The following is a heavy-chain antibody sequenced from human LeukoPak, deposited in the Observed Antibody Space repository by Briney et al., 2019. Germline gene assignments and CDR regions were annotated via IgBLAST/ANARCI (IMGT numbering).Heavy chain of an antibody. CDR1: GGSISSSSYY. D-gene: IGHD6-19*01. V-gene: IGHV4-39*01. J-gene: IGHJ4*02. Sequence: PSETLSLTCTVSGGSISSSSYYWGWIRQPPGTGLEWIGSIYYSGSTYYNPSLKSRVTISVDTSKNQFSLKLSSVTAADTAVYYCAREVAVAGKYFDYWGQGTLVTVSS. CDR2: IYYSGST. CDR3: AREVAVAGKYFDY.